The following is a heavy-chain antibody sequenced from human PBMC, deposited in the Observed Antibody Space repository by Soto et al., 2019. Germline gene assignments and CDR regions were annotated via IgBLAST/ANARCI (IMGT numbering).Heavy chain of an antibody. J-gene: IGHJ4*02. CDR3: AREGGIVGATAADY. Sequence: QVQLQESGPGLVKPSQTLSLTCTVSGGSISSGGYYWSWIRQHPGKGLEWIGYIYYSGSTYYNPSLKSRVTISVDTAKNQFSLRLSSVTAADTAVYYCAREGGIVGATAADYWGQGTLVTVSS. V-gene: IGHV4-31*03. CDR1: GGSISSGGYY. CDR2: IYYSGST. D-gene: IGHD1-26*01.